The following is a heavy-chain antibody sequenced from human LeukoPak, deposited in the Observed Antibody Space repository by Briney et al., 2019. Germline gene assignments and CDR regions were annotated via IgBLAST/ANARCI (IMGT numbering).Heavy chain of an antibody. Sequence: ASVNVSCKASGYTFTGYYMHWVRQAPGQGLEWMGWINPNSGGTNYAQKFQGRVTMTRGTSISTAYMELSRLRSDDTAVYYCATERIKFRSYYYYYGMDVWGQGTTVTVSS. J-gene: IGHJ6*02. D-gene: IGHD2-15*01. V-gene: IGHV1-2*02. CDR2: INPNSGGT. CDR3: ATERIKFRSYYYYYGMDV. CDR1: GYTFTGYY.